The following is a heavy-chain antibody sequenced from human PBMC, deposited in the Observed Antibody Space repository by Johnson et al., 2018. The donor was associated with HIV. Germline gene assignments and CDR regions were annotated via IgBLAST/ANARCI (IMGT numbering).Heavy chain of an antibody. Sequence: VQLVESGGGLVQPGGSLRLSCAASGFIFSDSWMHWVRQAPGKGLVWVSRINKDGSATSYADSVKGRFTISRDNAKNTMYLQMNSLRAEDTAVYYCAKGRWEATTYDDAFDIWGQGTMVTVSS. D-gene: IGHD1-26*01. CDR1: GFIFSDSW. J-gene: IGHJ3*02. CDR3: AKGRWEATTYDDAFDI. CDR2: INKDGSAT. V-gene: IGHV3-74*01.